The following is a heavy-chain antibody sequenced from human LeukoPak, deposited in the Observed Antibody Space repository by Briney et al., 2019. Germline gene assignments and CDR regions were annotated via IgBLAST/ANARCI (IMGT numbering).Heavy chain of an antibody. D-gene: IGHD3-10*01. CDR3: AKAAYVGPDIDY. Sequence: GRSLRLSCAASGFTFSSYSMHWVRQAPGKGLEWVAVISYDGSNKYYADSVKGRFTISRDNSKNTLYLQMNSLRAEDTAVYYCAKAAYVGPDIDYWGQGTLVTVSS. J-gene: IGHJ4*02. V-gene: IGHV3-30*18. CDR1: GFTFSSYS. CDR2: ISYDGSNK.